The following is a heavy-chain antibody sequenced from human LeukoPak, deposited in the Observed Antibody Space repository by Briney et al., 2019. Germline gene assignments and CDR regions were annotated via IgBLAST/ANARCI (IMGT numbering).Heavy chain of an antibody. V-gene: IGHV3-23*01. CDR3: AKEPMIRGYSYGYSYFDY. CDR2: ISGSGGST. Sequence: GGSLRLSCAASGFTFSSYAMSWVRQAPGKGLEWVSAISGSGGSTYYADSVKGRFTISRDNSKNTLYLHMNSLRAEDTAVYYCAKEPMIRGYSYGYSYFDYWGQGTLVTVSS. D-gene: IGHD5-18*01. CDR1: GFTFSSYA. J-gene: IGHJ4*02.